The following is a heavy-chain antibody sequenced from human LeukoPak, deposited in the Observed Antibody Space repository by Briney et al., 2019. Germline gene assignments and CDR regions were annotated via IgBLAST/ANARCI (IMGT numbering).Heavy chain of an antibody. D-gene: IGHD6-13*01. CDR1: GFTFTIFG. Sequence: GGSLRLSCAASGFTFTIFGLNWVRQAPGKGLVWVSRINSDGSSTSYADSVKGRFTISRDNAKNALYLQMNSLRAEDTAVYYCARDSSSSWYGDAFDIWGQGTMVTVSS. CDR2: INSDGSST. V-gene: IGHV3-74*01. J-gene: IGHJ3*02. CDR3: ARDSSSSWYGDAFDI.